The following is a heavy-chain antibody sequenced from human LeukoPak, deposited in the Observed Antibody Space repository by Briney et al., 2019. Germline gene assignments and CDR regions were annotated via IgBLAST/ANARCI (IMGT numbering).Heavy chain of an antibody. D-gene: IGHD3-22*01. J-gene: IGHJ6*03. CDR3: ARVVEVNTKDCGYYMDV. Sequence: PSETLSLTCTVSGGSISSSSYYWSWIRQPPGKGLEWIGCIYYSGSTYYNPSLKSRVTISVDTSKNQFSLKLSSVTAADTAVYYCARVVEVNTKDCGYYMDVWGKGPTVIVTS. V-gene: IGHV4-39*07. CDR2: IYYSGST. CDR1: GGSISSSSYY.